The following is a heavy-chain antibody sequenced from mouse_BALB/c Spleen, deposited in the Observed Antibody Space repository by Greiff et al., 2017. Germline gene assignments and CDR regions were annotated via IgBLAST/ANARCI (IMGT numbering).Heavy chain of an antibody. CDR2: ISSGGGST. CDR1: GFAFSSYD. J-gene: IGHJ3*01. V-gene: IGHV5-12-1*01. CDR3: ARGLPFAY. Sequence: EVQRVESGGGLVKPGGSLKLSCAASGFAFSSYDMSWVRQTPEKRLEWVAYISSGGGSTYYPDTVKGRFTISRDNAKNTLYLQMSSLKSEDTAMYYCARGLPFAYWGQGTLVTVSA.